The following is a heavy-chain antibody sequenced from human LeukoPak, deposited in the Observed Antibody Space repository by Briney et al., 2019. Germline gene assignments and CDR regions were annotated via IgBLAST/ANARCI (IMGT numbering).Heavy chain of an antibody. V-gene: IGHV3-21*01. D-gene: IGHD2-2*01. CDR2: ISFSSTYI. CDR1: GFSFSGYD. CDR3: ARADCSSSTCYLRRSWFDP. Sequence: PGGSLRLSCAASGFSFSGYDMNWVRQAPGKGLEWVSSISFSSTYIYYADSVRGRFTISRDNAKNSLYLQMNSLRVEYTAIYYSARADCSSSTCYLRRSWFDPWGQGTLVTVSS. J-gene: IGHJ5*02.